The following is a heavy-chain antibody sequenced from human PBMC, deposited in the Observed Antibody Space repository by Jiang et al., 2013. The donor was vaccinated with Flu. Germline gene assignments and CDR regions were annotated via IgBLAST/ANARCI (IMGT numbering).Heavy chain of an antibody. CDR2: ISGYNGNA. Sequence: YGAEVKKPGASVKVSCKSSGYTFLSYGITWVRQAPGQGLEWVGWISGYNGNANYAQNLQGRVTMTTDTTTSTAYMELRSLRSDDTAMYYCARERHHYDSSGYFVSGLPVEWDYVGPGTLVTVSS. D-gene: IGHD3-22*01. CDR1: GYTFLSYG. J-gene: IGHJ4*03. V-gene: IGHV1-18*04. CDR3: ARERHHYDSSGYFVSGLPVEWDY.